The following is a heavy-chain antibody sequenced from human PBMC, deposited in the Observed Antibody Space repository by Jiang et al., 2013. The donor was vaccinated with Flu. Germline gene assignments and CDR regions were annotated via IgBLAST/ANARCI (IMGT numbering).Heavy chain of an antibody. CDR2: ISWDGGST. CDR3: AKGAGGYCSGGTCYFDS. CDR1: GFTFDDYA. J-gene: IGHJ4*02. Sequence: VQLVESGGVVVQPGGSLRLSCAASGFTFDDYAIHWVRQAPGKGLEWVSLISWDGGSTYYADSVKGRFTISRDNSKNSLYLQMNSLRAEDTALYYCAKGAGGYCSGGTCYFDSWGQGTLVTVSS. V-gene: IGHV3-43D*04. D-gene: IGHD2-15*01.